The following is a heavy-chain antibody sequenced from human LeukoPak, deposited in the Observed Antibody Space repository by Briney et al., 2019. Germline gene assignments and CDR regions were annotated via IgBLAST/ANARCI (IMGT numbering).Heavy chain of an antibody. J-gene: IGHJ4*02. CDR1: GYSFTNYW. D-gene: IGHD2-2*01. V-gene: IGHV5-51*01. Sequence: KPGESLKISCKGSGYSFTNYWIGWVRQMPGKGLEWMGIIYPADSNTRYSPSFQGQVTISADKSISTAYLQWSSLKASDTAMYYCARRGSLGYCSSTSCFGFDYWGQGTLVTVSS. CDR2: IYPADSNT. CDR3: ARRGSLGYCSSTSCFGFDY.